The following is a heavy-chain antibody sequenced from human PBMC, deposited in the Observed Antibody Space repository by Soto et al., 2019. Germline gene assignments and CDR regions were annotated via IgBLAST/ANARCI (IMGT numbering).Heavy chain of an antibody. CDR1: GGSISSSNYY. V-gene: IGHV4-39*02. Sequence: PSETLSLTCTVSGGSISSSNYYWGWIRQPPGKGLEWIGTIYYDGSTYYSPSLKSRVTLSIDTSKNQFSLKLTSVTAADTSVYYCARDKITGLFDYWGQGTLVTVSS. CDR2: IYYDGST. J-gene: IGHJ4*02. CDR3: ARDKITGLFDY. D-gene: IGHD2-8*02.